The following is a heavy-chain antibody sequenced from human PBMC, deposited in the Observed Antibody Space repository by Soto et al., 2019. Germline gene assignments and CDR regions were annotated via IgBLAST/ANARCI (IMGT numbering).Heavy chain of an antibody. J-gene: IGHJ5*02. Sequence: QVQLRESGPGLVKPSETLSLTCTVSGASISSYYWSWIRQPPGKGLEWIGYIYYNGNTDYKPSLQSRVTISIEPSKSRFSLRLSSVTAADTAVYYCARDTGGIGGNGIYHWGQGTLVTVSS. CDR1: GASISSYY. CDR2: IYYNGNT. D-gene: IGHD2-15*01. CDR3: ARDTGGIGGNGIYH. V-gene: IGHV4-59*01.